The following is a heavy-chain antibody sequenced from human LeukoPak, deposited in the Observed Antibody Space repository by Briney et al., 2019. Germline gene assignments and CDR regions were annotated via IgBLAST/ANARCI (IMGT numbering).Heavy chain of an antibody. CDR1: GFTFSSYS. Sequence: GGSLRLSCAASGFTFSSYSMNWVRQAPGKGLEWVSSISSSSSYIYYAGSVKGRFTISRDNSKNTLYLQMNSLRAEDTAVYYCAIRSGSFRAIDYWGQGTLVTVSS. D-gene: IGHD3-10*01. J-gene: IGHJ4*02. V-gene: IGHV3-21*01. CDR2: ISSSSSYI. CDR3: AIRSGSFRAIDY.